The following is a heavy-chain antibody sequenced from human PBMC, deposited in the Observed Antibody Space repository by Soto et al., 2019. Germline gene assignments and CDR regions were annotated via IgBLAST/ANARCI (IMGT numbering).Heavy chain of an antibody. CDR3: AKDVIAAPVADYYGMDA. CDR1: GFTFSSYG. V-gene: IGHV3-30*18. Sequence: GGSLRLSCAASGFTFSSYGMHWVRQAPGKGLEWVAVISYDGSNKYYVDSVKGRFTISRDNSKNTLYLQMNSLRAEDTAVYYCAKDVIAAPVADYYGMDAWGQGTTVTVSS. CDR2: ISYDGSNK. J-gene: IGHJ6*02. D-gene: IGHD6-6*01.